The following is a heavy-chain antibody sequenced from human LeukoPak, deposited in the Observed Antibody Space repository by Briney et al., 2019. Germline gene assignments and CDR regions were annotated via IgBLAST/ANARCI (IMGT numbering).Heavy chain of an antibody. D-gene: IGHD2-15*01. Sequence: GGSLRRSCAASGFTFSSYAMSWVRQAPGKGLEWVSTISAAGGITYYADSVKGRFTISRDNSKNTLFLQMSSLRAEDTAVYYCAGYYCSSGTCRKYLDYWGQGTLVTVSS. V-gene: IGHV3-23*01. J-gene: IGHJ4*02. CDR2: ISAAGGIT. CDR1: GFTFSSYA. CDR3: AGYYCSSGTCRKYLDY.